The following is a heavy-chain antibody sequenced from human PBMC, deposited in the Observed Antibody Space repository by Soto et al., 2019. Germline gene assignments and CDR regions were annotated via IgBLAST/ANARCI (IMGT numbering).Heavy chain of an antibody. D-gene: IGHD6-19*01. V-gene: IGHV4-34*01. CDR3: ARVTIAVAVFSSGGPAQYGMDV. CDR2: INHSGST. CDR1: GGSFSGYY. J-gene: IGHJ6*02. Sequence: SETLSLTCAVYGGSFSGYYWSWIRQPPGKGLEWIGEINHSGSTNYNPSLKSRVTISVDTSKNQFSLKLSSVTAADTAVYYCARVTIAVAVFSSGGPAQYGMDVWGQGTTVTVSS.